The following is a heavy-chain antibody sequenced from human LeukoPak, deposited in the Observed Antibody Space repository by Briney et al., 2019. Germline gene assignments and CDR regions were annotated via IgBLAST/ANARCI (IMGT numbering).Heavy chain of an antibody. V-gene: IGHV3-9*01. D-gene: IGHD7-27*01. CDR3: ARDLNWETY. Sequence: SGGSLRLSCAASGFTFDDYAMHWVRQAPGKGLEWVSGISWNSGSIGYADSVKGRFTISRDSAKNSLYLQMNSLRAEDTAVYYCARDLNWETYWGQGTLVTVSS. J-gene: IGHJ4*02. CDR2: ISWNSGSI. CDR1: GFTFDDYA.